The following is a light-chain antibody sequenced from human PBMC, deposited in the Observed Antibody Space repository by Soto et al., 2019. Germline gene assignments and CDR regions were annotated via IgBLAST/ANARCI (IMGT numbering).Light chain of an antibody. J-gene: IGKJ1*01. Sequence: TQSPGTLSLSPGERATLSCRASQSVNKWLAWFQQKPGKVPKLLIFDASTLQTGVPQRFSGSGSGTEFTLTISSLQTDDFSTYYCQQYHSYWTFGQGTKGDIK. CDR1: QSVNKW. CDR3: QQYHSYWT. V-gene: IGKV1-5*01. CDR2: DAS.